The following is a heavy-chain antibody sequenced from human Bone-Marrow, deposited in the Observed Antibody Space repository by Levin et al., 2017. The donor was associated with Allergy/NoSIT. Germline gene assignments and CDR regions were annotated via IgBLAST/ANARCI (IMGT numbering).Heavy chain of an antibody. Sequence: GGSLRLSCAASGFTFSSNGMHWVRQAPGKGLEWVAVIYCDGSYKYYADSVKGRFTISRDNSKDTLYLQMNSLRAEDTAVYYCALAGYSSTLLPYYLDSWGLGTLVTVSS. CDR2: IYCDGSYK. D-gene: IGHD6-13*01. V-gene: IGHV3-33*01. CDR1: GFTFSSNG. J-gene: IGHJ4*02. CDR3: ALAGYSSTLLPYYLDS.